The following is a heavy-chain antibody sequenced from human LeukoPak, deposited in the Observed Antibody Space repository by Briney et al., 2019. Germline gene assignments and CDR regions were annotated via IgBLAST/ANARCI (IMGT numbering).Heavy chain of an antibody. CDR1: GFTFSDYY. Sequence: GGSLRLSCAASGFTFSDYYMMWIRQAPGKGLEWVSYISSTGTAIYYADSVKGRFTLSRDNAKNSLYLQMNNLRADDTAVYYCARGGGRYCSSISCYPLDYWGQGAPVTVSS. D-gene: IGHD2-2*01. J-gene: IGHJ4*02. CDR2: ISSTGTAI. CDR3: ARGGGRYCSSISCYPLDY. V-gene: IGHV3-11*01.